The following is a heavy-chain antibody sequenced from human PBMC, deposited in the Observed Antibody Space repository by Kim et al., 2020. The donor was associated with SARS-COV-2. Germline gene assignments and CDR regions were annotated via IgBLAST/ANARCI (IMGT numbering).Heavy chain of an antibody. J-gene: IGHJ3*02. CDR1: GFTLSNYA. CDR3: AKAGVWFSGYDHDAFDI. Sequence: GGSLRLSCAASGFTLSNYAMSWVRQAPGKGLEWVSTISFSGDNTNYADSVKGRFTISRDNSKNTLYLQMDSLRAEDTAVYYCAKAGVWFSGYDHDAFDIWGQGTMVTVSS. V-gene: IGHV3-23*01. CDR2: ISFSGDNT. D-gene: IGHD5-12*01.